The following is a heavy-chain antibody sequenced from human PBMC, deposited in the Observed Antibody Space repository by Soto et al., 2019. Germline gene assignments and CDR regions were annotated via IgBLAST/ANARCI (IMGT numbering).Heavy chain of an antibody. V-gene: IGHV3-49*04. J-gene: IGHJ5*02. CDR1: GFTFGDYA. Sequence: SLRLSCTASGFTFGDYALSWVRQAPGKGLEWVGFITSNAYGGTTQYAASVKGRFTISRDDSKSIAYLQMNSLKTEETAVYYCNSYDIWGQLVSWGRGTRVTV. CDR2: ITSNAYGGTT. CDR3: NSYDIWGQLVS. D-gene: IGHD3-22*01.